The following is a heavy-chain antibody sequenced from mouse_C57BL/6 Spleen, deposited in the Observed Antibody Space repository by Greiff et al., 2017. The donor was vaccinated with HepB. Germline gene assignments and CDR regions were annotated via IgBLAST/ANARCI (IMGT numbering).Heavy chain of an antibody. CDR2: IYPGDGDT. Sequence: VQLQQSGPELVKPGASVKISCKASGYAFSSSWMNWVKQRPGKGLEWIGRIYPGDGDTNYNGKFKGKATLTADKSSSTAYMQLSSLTSEDSAVYFCATVYYGNYVGYFDVWGTGTTVTVSS. CDR3: ATVYYGNYVGYFDV. D-gene: IGHD2-1*01. V-gene: IGHV1-82*01. CDR1: GYAFSSSW. J-gene: IGHJ1*03.